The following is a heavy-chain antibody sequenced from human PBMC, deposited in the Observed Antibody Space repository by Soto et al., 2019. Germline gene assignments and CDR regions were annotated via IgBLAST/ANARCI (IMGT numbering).Heavy chain of an antibody. Sequence: QVQLVESGGGVVQPGRSLRLSCAASGFTFSSYAMHWVRQAPGKGLEWVAVISYDGSNKYYADSVKGRFTISRDNSKNSRYREMDSLRAEDTAVYYCARDGLGYCSGGSCQGYYFDYWGQGTLVTVSS. CDR3: ARDGLGYCSGGSCQGYYFDY. D-gene: IGHD2-15*01. J-gene: IGHJ4*02. CDR2: ISYDGSNK. V-gene: IGHV3-30-3*01. CDR1: GFTFSSYA.